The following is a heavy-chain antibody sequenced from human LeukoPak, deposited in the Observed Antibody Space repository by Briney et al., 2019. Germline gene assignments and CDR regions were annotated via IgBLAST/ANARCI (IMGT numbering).Heavy chain of an antibody. D-gene: IGHD3-22*01. CDR3: ARGDYYDSSLYYYFDS. Sequence: ASVKVSCKASGYTFTSYYMHWVRQAPGQGLEWMGLINPSGGSTSYAQKFQGRVTMTRDTSTSTVYMELNSLSAEDTAVYYCARGDYYDSSLYYYFDSWGQGTLVTVSS. V-gene: IGHV1-46*01. CDR1: GYTFTSYY. J-gene: IGHJ4*02. CDR2: INPSGGST.